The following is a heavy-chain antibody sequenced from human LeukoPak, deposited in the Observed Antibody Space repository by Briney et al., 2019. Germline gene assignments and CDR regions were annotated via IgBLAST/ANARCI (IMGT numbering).Heavy chain of an antibody. CDR1: GGSFSSSDYY. D-gene: IGHD1-14*01. CDR2: IYYSGTT. CDR3: ARHEWGITNAFDI. V-gene: IGHV4-39*01. J-gene: IGHJ3*02. Sequence: SETLSLTCTVSGGSFSSSDYYWGWIRQPPGKGLEWIGSIYYSGTTYYNPSLKSRVTISVDTSRKQFSLKLRSVTAADTAVYYCARHEWGITNAFDIWGQGTMVTVSS.